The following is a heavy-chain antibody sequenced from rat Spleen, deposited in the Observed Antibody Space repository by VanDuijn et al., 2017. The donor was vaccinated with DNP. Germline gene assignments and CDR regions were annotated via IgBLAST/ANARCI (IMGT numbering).Heavy chain of an antibody. D-gene: IGHD1-11*01. CDR2: ISSDGGDT. J-gene: IGHJ2*01. V-gene: IGHV5-25*01. CDR3: VTRGMYGGYDH. CDR1: GFTFSDYG. Sequence: EVQLVGSGGGLVQPGRSMKLSCAASGFTFSDYGMAWVLQAPTKGLEWVASISSDGGDTYYRDSVKGRFTISRDNAKRTLYLQIESLRSEDTATYYCVTRGMYGGYDHWGQGVMVTVSS.